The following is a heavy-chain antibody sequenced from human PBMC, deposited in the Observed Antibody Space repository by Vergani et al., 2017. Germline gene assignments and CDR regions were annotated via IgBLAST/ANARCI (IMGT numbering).Heavy chain of an antibody. CDR3: ARDHYDFWSGYYLPGVY. V-gene: IGHV1-2*02. Sequence: QVQLVQSGAEVKKPGASVKVSCKASGYTFTGYYMHWVRQAPGQGLEWMGWINPNSGGTNYAQKFQGSVTMTRDTSISTAYMELSRLRSDDTAVYYCARDHYDFWSGYYLPGVYWGQGTLVTVSS. J-gene: IGHJ4*02. CDR2: INPNSGGT. CDR1: GYTFTGYY. D-gene: IGHD3-3*01.